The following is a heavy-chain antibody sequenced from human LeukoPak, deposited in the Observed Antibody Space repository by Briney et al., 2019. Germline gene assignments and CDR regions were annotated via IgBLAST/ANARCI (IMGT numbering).Heavy chain of an antibody. CDR2: ISSSSSYI. V-gene: IGHV3-21*01. J-gene: IGHJ4*02. CDR3: ASYSSGYQNDY. Sequence: GGSLRLSCAASGFTFSSYSMNWVRQAPGKGLEWVSSISSSSSYIYYADSVKGRFTISRDNAKNSLYLQMNSLRAEDTAVYYCASYSSGYQNDYWGQGTLVTVSS. D-gene: IGHD3-22*01. CDR1: GFTFSSYS.